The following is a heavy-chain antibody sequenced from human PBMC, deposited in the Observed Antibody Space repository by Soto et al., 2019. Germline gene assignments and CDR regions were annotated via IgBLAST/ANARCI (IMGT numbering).Heavy chain of an antibody. CDR2: INPNSGGT. CDR1: GYTFTGYY. V-gene: IGHV1-2*04. D-gene: IGHD6-19*01. CDR3: ARGKGAMNIAVAGTFDY. Sequence: ASVKVSCKASGYTFTGYYMHWVRQAPGQGLEWMGWINPNSGGTNYAQKFQGWVTMTRDTSISTAYMELSRLRSDDTAVYYCARGKGAMNIAVAGTFDYWGQGTLVTVSS. J-gene: IGHJ4*02.